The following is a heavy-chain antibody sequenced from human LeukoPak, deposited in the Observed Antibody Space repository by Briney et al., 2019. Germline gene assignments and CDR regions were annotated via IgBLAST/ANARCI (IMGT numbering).Heavy chain of an antibody. Sequence: SGTLSLTCAVSGGSIFTTDWWSWVRQTPGKGLEWIGEIYFSGITNYNPSLRSRVSISVDTSNNQFSLRLTSVTAADTALYYCARDCSGGTCKNGGGSDAFDFWGQGTTVTVSS. CDR1: GGSIFTTDW. D-gene: IGHD2-15*01. V-gene: IGHV4-4*02. J-gene: IGHJ3*01. CDR2: IYFSGIT. CDR3: ARDCSGGTCKNGGGSDAFDF.